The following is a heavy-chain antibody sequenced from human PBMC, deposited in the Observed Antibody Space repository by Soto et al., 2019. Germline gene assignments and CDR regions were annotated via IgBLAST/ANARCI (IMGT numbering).Heavy chain of an antibody. CDR3: ARDMTRTVVPYFDF. CDR2: IIPISGAE. D-gene: IGHD1-7*01. Sequence: SVKVSCKASGGTFSNYVVNWVRQAPGQGLEWMGRIIPISGAENYAQKFQGRVTITADKSTSTSYMELSSLRSEDTAVYYCARDMTRTVVPYFDFWGQGTLVTVSS. J-gene: IGHJ4*02. CDR1: GGTFSNYV. V-gene: IGHV1-69*06.